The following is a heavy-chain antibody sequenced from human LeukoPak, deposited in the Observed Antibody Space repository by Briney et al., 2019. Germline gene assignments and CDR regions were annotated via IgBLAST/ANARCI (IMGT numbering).Heavy chain of an antibody. CDR1: GGSITSGEHY. CDR2: VAYTGST. V-gene: IGHV4-30-4*01. D-gene: IGHD5-12*01. Sequence: SETLSLTCTVSGGSITSGEHYCSWIRQPPGKGLEWIGYVAYTGSTNYNPSLSSRVTMSVDTSKNQFSLKLSSVTAADTAVYYCARLSHSGSGYGLRSPSYGMDVWGQGTTVTVSS. CDR3: ARLSHSGSGYGLRSPSYGMDV. J-gene: IGHJ6*02.